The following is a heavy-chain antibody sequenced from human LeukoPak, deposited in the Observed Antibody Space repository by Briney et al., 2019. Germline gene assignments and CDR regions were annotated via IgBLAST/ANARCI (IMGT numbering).Heavy chain of an antibody. CDR1: GGTFSSYA. J-gene: IGHJ4*02. CDR3: AKGSSSWLLRYYFDY. V-gene: IGHV1-69*06. D-gene: IGHD6-13*01. Sequence: SVKVSCKASGGTFSSYAISWVRQAPGQGLEWMGGIIPIFGTADYAQKFQGRVTITADKSTSTAYMELSSLRSEDTAVYYCAKGSSSWLLRYYFDYWGQGTLVTVSS. CDR2: IIPIFGTA.